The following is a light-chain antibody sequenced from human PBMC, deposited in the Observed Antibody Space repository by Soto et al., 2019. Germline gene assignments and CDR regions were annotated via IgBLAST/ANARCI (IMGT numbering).Light chain of an antibody. CDR2: LNSDGSH. J-gene: IGLJ2*01. Sequence: QAVVTQSPSASASLGASVNLTCTLTSGRSSYSIAWHQQRPEKGPRYLMRLNSDGSHSKGDGIPDRFSGSSSGAERYLTISSLQSEDEADYYCQTWGRGIVVFGGGTQLTVL. CDR3: QTWGRGIVV. CDR1: SGRSSYS. V-gene: IGLV4-69*02.